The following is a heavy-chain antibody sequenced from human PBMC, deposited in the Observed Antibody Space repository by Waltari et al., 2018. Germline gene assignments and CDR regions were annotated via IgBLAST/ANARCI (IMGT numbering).Heavy chain of an antibody. Sequence: EVQLVESGGGLVQPGGSLRLSCAASGFNSSNYWMSWVRQAPGKGLEWVADMLQQETEQYDVGSVKGRFTISRDNAKNSLYLQSNPLRAEDTAVYFCARDSIGMDVWGQGTTVTVSS. V-gene: IGHV3-7*03. CDR1: GFNSSNYW. J-gene: IGHJ6*02. CDR2: MLQQETEQ. CDR3: ARDSIGMDV.